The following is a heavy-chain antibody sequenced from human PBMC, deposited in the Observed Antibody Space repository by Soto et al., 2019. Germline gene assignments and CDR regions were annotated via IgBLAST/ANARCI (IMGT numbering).Heavy chain of an antibody. CDR3: ARVPDR. CDR1: GGSISRSSYY. D-gene: IGHD2-2*01. CDR2: IYYTGTT. J-gene: IGHJ5*02. V-gene: IGHV4-39*07. Sequence: SETLSLSCTVSGGSISRSSYYWGWIRQPPGKGLEWIGYIYYTGTTYYNPSLKSRVTISVDRSKNQFSLKLSSVTAADTAVYYCARVPDRWGHGTLVTVSS.